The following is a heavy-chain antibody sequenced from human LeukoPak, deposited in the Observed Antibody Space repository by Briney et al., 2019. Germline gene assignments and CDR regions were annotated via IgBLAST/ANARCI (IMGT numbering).Heavy chain of an antibody. V-gene: IGHV1-46*01. J-gene: IGHJ4*02. CDR3: AREKVATYYFDY. CDR2: INPSGGGT. Sequence: ASVKVSCKASGYTFTNYFIYWVRQAPGQGLEWMAIINPSGGGTTYAQKFQGRVTLTRDTSTSIVYMELSSLTSEDTAVYYCAREKVATYYFDYWGQGTLVTVSS. D-gene: IGHD2-15*01. CDR1: GYTFTNYF.